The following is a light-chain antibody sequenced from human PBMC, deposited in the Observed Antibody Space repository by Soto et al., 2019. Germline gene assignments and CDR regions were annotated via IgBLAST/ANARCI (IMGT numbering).Light chain of an antibody. Sequence: EFVLTXSPXXXXLXXXEXXTXXXSVSQSLANSFIAWYQQKPGQAPRLLIYDTSSRASGIPDRFSGSGSGTDFTLTISRLETEDFAVFYCQQDGTSEIILGQGTRLEIK. CDR3: QQDGTSEII. CDR1: QSLANSF. V-gene: IGKV3-20*01. CDR2: DTS. J-gene: IGKJ5*01.